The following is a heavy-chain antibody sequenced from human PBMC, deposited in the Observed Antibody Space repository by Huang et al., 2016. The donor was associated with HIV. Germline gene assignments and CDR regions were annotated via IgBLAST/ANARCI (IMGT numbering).Heavy chain of an antibody. CDR3: ARIVRGDDYVWGTYRRESYFFDY. V-gene: IGHV1-2*02. Sequence: EVKKPGASVKVSCKVSGYTFTDYYIHWVRQAPGQGLGWMGWINPTSDGTKYAQKFHGRGTMTRDTSVSTVYMELSRLRADDTAVYYCARIVRGDDYVWGTYRRESYFFDYWGQGALVTVSS. CDR1: GYTFTDYY. CDR2: INPTSDGT. J-gene: IGHJ4*02. D-gene: IGHD3-16*02.